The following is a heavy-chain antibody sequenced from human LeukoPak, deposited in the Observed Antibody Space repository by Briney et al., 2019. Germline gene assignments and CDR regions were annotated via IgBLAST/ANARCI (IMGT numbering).Heavy chain of an antibody. D-gene: IGHD3-3*01. CDR1: GFTFSSYG. Sequence: HPGGSLRLSCAASGFTFSSYGMHWVRQAPGKGLEWVAVISYDGSHKYYADSVKGRLTISRDDSKNTLYLQMNSLRSEDTAVYYCARDLTNDYWGQGSLVTVSS. CDR3: ARDLTNDY. CDR2: ISYDGSHK. V-gene: IGHV3-30*03. J-gene: IGHJ4*02.